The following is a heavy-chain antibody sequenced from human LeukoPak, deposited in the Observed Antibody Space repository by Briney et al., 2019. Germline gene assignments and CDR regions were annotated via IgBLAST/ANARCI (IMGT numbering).Heavy chain of an antibody. D-gene: IGHD6-19*01. V-gene: IGHV3-33*01. CDR1: GFTFSSYG. J-gene: IGHJ4*02. Sequence: EGSLRLSCAASGFTFSSYGMHWVRQAPGKGLEWVAVIWYDGSNKYYADSVKGRFTISRDNSKNTLYLQMNSLRAEDTAVYYCARAADSSGWSDYSDYWGQGTLVTVSS. CDR3: ARAADSSGWSDYSDY. CDR2: IWYDGSNK.